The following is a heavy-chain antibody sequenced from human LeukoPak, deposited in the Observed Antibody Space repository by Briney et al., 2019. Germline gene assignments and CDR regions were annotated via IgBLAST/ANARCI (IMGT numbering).Heavy chain of an antibody. CDR2: IRYDGSNK. J-gene: IGHJ4*02. D-gene: IGHD1-1*01. CDR1: GFTFSSYG. CDR3: AKGTRGTGAFFDY. V-gene: IGHV3-30*02. Sequence: PGGSLRLSCAASGFTFSSYGMHWVRQAPGKGLEWVAFIRYDGSNKYYADSVKGRFTISRDNARNTVSMQMNSLTTEDTAFYYCAKGTRGTGAFFDYWGQGSLVTVSS.